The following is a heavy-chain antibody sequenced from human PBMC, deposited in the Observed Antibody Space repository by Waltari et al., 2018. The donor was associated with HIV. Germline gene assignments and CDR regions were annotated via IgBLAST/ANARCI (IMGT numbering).Heavy chain of an antibody. Sequence: QVQLVQSGAEVKKPGASVEVSCKVSGYTLTELSMHWVRQAPGKGLEWMGGCDPEDGETIYAQKFQGRVTMTEDTSTDTSYMELSRLRSADTAVYYCATAGISMVRGVYGMDVWGQGTTVTVSS. J-gene: IGHJ6*02. CDR1: GYTLTELS. V-gene: IGHV1-24*01. CDR3: ATAGISMVRGVYGMDV. D-gene: IGHD3-10*01. CDR2: CDPEDGET.